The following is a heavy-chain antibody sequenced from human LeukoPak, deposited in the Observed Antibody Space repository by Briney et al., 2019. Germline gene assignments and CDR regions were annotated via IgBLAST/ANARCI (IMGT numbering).Heavy chain of an antibody. Sequence: SETLSLTCTVSGGSISSGTYSWGWIRQPPGKGLEWIASIYHSGNAYYNHSLMSRVTILVDTYKNQFSLKVSSATAPDTAVYYCARDLRGAYMDCFDYWGPGTLVTVSS. CDR2: IYHSGNA. D-gene: IGHD3-16*01. J-gene: IGHJ4*02. CDR1: GGSISSGTYS. V-gene: IGHV4-39*07. CDR3: ARDLRGAYMDCFDY.